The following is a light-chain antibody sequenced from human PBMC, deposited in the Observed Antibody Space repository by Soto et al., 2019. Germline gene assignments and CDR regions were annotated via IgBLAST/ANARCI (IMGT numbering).Light chain of an antibody. Sequence: DIQMTQSPSSLSAPVGDRVTITCRASQSISSYLNWYQQKPGKAPKLLIYAASSLQTGVPSRFSGSGSGADFTLTISSLQPEDFATYYCQQSYSTPPTFGQGTKV. J-gene: IGKJ1*01. CDR3: QQSYSTPPT. V-gene: IGKV1-39*01. CDR1: QSISSY. CDR2: AAS.